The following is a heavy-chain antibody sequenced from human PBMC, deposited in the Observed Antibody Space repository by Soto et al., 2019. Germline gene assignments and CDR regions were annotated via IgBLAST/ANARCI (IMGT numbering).Heavy chain of an antibody. V-gene: IGHV4-59*11. CDR3: ARVGATVTSQALGFDH. J-gene: IGHJ4*02. D-gene: IGHD4-17*01. CDR1: GGSISSHY. CDR2: LYYTGST. Sequence: KTSETLSLTCTVSGGSISSHYWSWVRQPPGKGLEWIGYLYYTGSTNYNASLKSQVTISLDTSKNQFSLMLTSVTAADTAVYYCARVGATVTSQALGFDHWGQGILVTVSS.